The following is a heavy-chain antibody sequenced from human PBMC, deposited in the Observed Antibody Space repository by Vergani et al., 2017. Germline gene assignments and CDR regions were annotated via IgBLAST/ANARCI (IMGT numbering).Heavy chain of an antibody. V-gene: IGHV4-61*05. Sequence: QLQLQESGPGLVKPSETLSLTCTVSGGSISSSSYYWGWIRQPPGKGLEWIGYIYYSGSTNYNPSLKSRVTISVDTSKNQFSLKLSSVTAADTAVYYCARDMTLDYWGQGTLVTVSS. CDR3: ARDMTLDY. CDR1: GGSISSSSYY. J-gene: IGHJ4*02. CDR2: IYYSGST. D-gene: IGHD2-15*01.